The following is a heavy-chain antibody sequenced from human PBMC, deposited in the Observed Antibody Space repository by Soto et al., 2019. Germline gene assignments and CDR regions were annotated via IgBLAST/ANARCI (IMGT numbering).Heavy chain of an antibody. J-gene: IGHJ6*03. D-gene: IGHD3-3*01. CDR3: ARSRAWSGYYYSYYMDA. CDR2: IYYSGST. CDR1: GGSISSYY. V-gene: IGHV4-59*01. Sequence: PSETLSLTCTVSGGSISSYYWSWILQPPWKGLEWIGYIYYSGSTNYNPSLKSRVTISVDTSKNQFSLKLSSVTAADTAVYYCARSRAWSGYYYSYYMDAWGKGTTVTVSS.